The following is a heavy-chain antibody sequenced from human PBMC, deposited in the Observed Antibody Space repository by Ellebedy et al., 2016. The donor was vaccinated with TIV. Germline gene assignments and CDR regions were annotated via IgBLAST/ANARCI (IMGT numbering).Heavy chain of an antibody. CDR2: INPSGGST. Sequence: ASVKVSXXASGYTFTSYYMHWVRQAPGQGLEWMGIINPSGGSTSYAQEFQGRVTMTRDTSTSTVYMELSSLRSEDTAVYYCARVASSNAYYFDYWGQGTLVTVSS. J-gene: IGHJ4*02. D-gene: IGHD6-13*01. CDR1: GYTFTSYY. V-gene: IGHV1-46*01. CDR3: ARVASSNAYYFDY.